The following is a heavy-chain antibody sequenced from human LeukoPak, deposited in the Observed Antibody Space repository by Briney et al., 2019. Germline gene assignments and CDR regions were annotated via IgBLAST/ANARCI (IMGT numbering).Heavy chain of an antibody. CDR1: GSDFTTYW. CDR3: ARQAKDTSGSYWVDY. CDR2: IYPGDSDT. V-gene: IGHV5-51*01. D-gene: IGHD3-10*01. Sequence: GASLKISCQGSGSDFTTYWIGWVRQLPGKGLEWVGIIYPGDSDTRYSPSFQGQVTISADKSISTAYLQWSSLRASDTAIYYCARQAKDTSGSYWVDYWGQGTLVTVSS. J-gene: IGHJ4*02.